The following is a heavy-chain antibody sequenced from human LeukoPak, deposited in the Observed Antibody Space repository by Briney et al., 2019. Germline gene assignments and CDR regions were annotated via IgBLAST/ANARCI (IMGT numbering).Heavy chain of an antibody. CDR1: GGPISSSSYY. CDR2: IYYSGST. Sequence: NPSETLSLTCTVSGGPISSSSYYWGWIRQPPGKGLEWIGCIYYSGSTYYNPSLKSRVTISVDTSKNQFSLKLSSVTAADTAVYYCASTVTTLVYRFLTGGYWGQGTLVTVSS. J-gene: IGHJ4*02. V-gene: IGHV4-39*01. D-gene: IGHD4-11*01. CDR3: ASTVTTLVYRFLTGGY.